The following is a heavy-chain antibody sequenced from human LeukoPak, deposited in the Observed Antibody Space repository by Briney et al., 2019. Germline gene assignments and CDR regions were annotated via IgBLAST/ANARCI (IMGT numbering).Heavy chain of an antibody. V-gene: IGHV4-30-2*01. J-gene: IGHJ5*02. Sequence: SETLSLTCAVSGGSISSGGYSWSWIRQPPGTGLEWIGYIYHSGSTYYNPSLKSRVTISVDRSKNQFSLKLSSVTAADTAVYYCARADSSSSHWFDPWGQGTLVTVSS. CDR3: ARADSSSSHWFDP. CDR1: GGSISSGGYS. CDR2: IYHSGST. D-gene: IGHD6-6*01.